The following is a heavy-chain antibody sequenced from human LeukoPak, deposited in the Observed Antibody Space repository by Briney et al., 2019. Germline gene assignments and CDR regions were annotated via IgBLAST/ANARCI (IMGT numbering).Heavy chain of an antibody. CDR1: GYTFTGYY. CDR3: ARVRYCSSTSCYDYYYGMDV. V-gene: IGHV1-2*02. CDR2: INPNSGGT. J-gene: IGHJ6*02. D-gene: IGHD2-2*01. Sequence: ASVKVSCKASGYTFTGYYMHWVRQAPGQGLEWMGWINPNSGGTNYAQKSQGRVTMTRDTSISTAYMELSRLRSDDTAVYYCARVRYCSSTSCYDYYYGMDVWGQGTTVTVSS.